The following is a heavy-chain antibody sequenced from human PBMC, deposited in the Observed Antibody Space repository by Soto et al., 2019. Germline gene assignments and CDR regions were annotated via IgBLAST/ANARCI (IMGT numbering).Heavy chain of an antibody. CDR1: GYSFAGYW. CDR3: ARQIYDSDTGPNFQYYFDS. J-gene: IGHJ4*02. CDR2: IDPSDSQT. D-gene: IGHD3-22*01. Sequence: GESLKISCKGSGYSFAGYWITWVRQKPGKGLEWMGRIDPSDSQTYYSPSFRGHVTISVTKSITTVFLQWSSLRASGTAMYYCARQIYDSDTGPNFQYYFDSWGQGTPATVSS. V-gene: IGHV5-10-1*01.